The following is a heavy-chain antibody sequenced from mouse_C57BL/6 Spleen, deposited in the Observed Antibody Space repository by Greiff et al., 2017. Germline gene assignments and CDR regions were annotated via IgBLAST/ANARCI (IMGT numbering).Heavy chain of an antibody. Sequence: EVQLQESGGGLVQPGGSLKLSCAASGFTFSDYYMYWVRQTPEKRLEWVAYISNGGGSTYYPDTVKGRFTISRDNAKNTLYLQMSRLKSEDTAMYYCARPIGSSYWYFDVWGTGTTVTVSS. V-gene: IGHV5-12*01. CDR1: GFTFSDYY. D-gene: IGHD1-1*01. J-gene: IGHJ1*03. CDR2: ISNGGGST. CDR3: ARPIGSSYWYFDV.